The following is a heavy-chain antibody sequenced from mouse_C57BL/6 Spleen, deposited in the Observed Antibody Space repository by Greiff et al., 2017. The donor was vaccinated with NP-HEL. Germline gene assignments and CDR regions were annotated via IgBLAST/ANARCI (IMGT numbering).Heavy chain of an antibody. CDR3: AREGRYYYGSRAGFDY. CDR2: IDPSDSET. J-gene: IGHJ2*01. D-gene: IGHD1-1*01. Sequence: VQLQQPGAELVRPGSSVKLSCKASGYTFTSYWMHWVKQRPIQGLEWIGNIDPSDSETHYNQKFKDKATLTVDKSSSTAYMQLSSLTSEDSAVYYCAREGRYYYGSRAGFDYWGKGTTLTVSS. V-gene: IGHV1-52*01. CDR1: GYTFTSYW.